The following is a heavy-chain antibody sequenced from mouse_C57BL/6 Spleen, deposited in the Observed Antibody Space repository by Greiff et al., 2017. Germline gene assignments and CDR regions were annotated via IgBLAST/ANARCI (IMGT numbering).Heavy chain of an antibody. Sequence: VQLQQSGPELVKPGASVKISCKASGYAFSSSWMNWVKQRPGKGLEWIGRIYPGDGDTNYNGKFKGKATLTADKSSSTAYMQLSGLTSEDSAVYFCARLAEFAYWGQGTLVTVSA. CDR1: GYAFSSSW. CDR3: ARLAEFAY. V-gene: IGHV1-82*01. D-gene: IGHD3-3*01. CDR2: IYPGDGDT. J-gene: IGHJ3*01.